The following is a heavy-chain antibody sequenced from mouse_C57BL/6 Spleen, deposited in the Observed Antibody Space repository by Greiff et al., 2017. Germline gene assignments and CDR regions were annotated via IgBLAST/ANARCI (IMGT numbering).Heavy chain of an antibody. CDR3: AASGSPYYYAMDY. J-gene: IGHJ4*01. V-gene: IGHV1-64*01. D-gene: IGHD6-1*01. Sequence: VQLQQPGAELVKPGASVKLSCKASGYTFTSYWMHWVKQRPGQGLEWIGMIHPNSGSTNYNEKFKSKATLTVDKSSSTAYMQLSSLTSEDSAVYDCAASGSPYYYAMDYWGQGTSVTVSS. CDR2: IHPNSGST. CDR1: GYTFTSYW.